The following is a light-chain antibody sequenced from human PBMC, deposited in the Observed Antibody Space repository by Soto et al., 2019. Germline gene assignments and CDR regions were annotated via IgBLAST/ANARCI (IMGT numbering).Light chain of an antibody. V-gene: IGKV1-12*01. CDR1: QGISRS. Sequence: DIQMTQSPSSLSASAGDRVAISCRASQGISRSFAWYQQKPGKAPKVLIYAASSLESGVPSRFSGSGSGTDFSLTISSLQPEDFATYYCQHSKDFPLTFGGGTKVEIK. CDR3: QHSKDFPLT. J-gene: IGKJ4*01. CDR2: AAS.